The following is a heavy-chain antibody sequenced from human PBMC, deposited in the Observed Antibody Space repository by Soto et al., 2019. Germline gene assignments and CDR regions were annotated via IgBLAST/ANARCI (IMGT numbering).Heavy chain of an antibody. D-gene: IGHD3-10*01. CDR2: MRNMANEYST. Sequence: EVQLVESGGGLVQPGGSLRLSCAASGFTFGDHFLDWVRQAPGKGLEWVGRMRNMANEYSTEYAASVKGRFTISRDDSKNSLYLQMHSLKGEDTAVYYCVREGLSASQFISWVDSWGQGTLVTVSS. CDR1: GFTFGDHF. V-gene: IGHV3-72*01. J-gene: IGHJ5*01. CDR3: VREGLSASQFISWVDS.